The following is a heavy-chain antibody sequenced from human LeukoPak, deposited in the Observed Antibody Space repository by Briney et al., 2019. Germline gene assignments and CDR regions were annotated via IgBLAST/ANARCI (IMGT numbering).Heavy chain of an antibody. Sequence: PGGSLRLSCAASGFTFSSYGVHWVRQAPGKGLEWVAVISYDGSNKYYADSVKGRFTISRDNSKNTLYLQMNSLRAKDTAVYYCAKDGDQTGTTYFDYWGQGTLVTVSS. V-gene: IGHV3-30*18. D-gene: IGHD1-1*01. CDR3: AKDGDQTGTTYFDY. J-gene: IGHJ4*02. CDR2: ISYDGSNK. CDR1: GFTFSSYG.